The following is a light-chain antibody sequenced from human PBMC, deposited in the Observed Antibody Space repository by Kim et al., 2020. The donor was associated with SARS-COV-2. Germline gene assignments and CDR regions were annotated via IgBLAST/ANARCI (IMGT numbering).Light chain of an antibody. CDR1: SSDVGGYNR. Sequence: GQSVTISCTGTSSDVGGYNRVSWYQQPPGTAPKLMIYEVNKRPSGVPDRFSGSKSGNTASLTISGLQTEDEADYYCSSYTTSSTLVFGGGTKVTVL. CDR2: EVN. CDR3: SSYTTSSTLV. V-gene: IGLV2-18*02. J-gene: IGLJ2*01.